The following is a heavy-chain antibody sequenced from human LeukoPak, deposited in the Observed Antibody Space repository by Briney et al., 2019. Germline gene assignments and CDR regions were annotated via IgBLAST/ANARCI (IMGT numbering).Heavy chain of an antibody. CDR3: ARGGGYGFGPYDN. J-gene: IGHJ4*02. Sequence: ASVKVSCKASGYTFTSYDINWVRQATGQGLEWMGWMNPYSGNTGFAQRFQGRVSMARTTSISTADMELTNLTSDDTAGYYCARGGGYGFGPYDNWGQGTLVTVSS. D-gene: IGHD5-18*01. V-gene: IGHV1-8*01. CDR1: GYTFTSYD. CDR2: MNPYSGNT.